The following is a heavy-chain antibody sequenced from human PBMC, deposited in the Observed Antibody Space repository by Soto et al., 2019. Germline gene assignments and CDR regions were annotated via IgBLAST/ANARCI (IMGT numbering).Heavy chain of an antibody. CDR1: GFPFTSYG. Sequence: QVQLVESGGGVVQPGRSLRLSCAASGFPFTSYGMHWVREGPDKGLEWVAIISYDGSDKYYADSVKGRFTISRDNSKNTLYLQMNSLGPEDTALYYCVGGQYYFDYRGQGTLVLVSS. V-gene: IGHV3-30*03. CDR3: VGGQYYFDY. D-gene: IGHD3-10*01. J-gene: IGHJ4*02. CDR2: ISYDGSDK.